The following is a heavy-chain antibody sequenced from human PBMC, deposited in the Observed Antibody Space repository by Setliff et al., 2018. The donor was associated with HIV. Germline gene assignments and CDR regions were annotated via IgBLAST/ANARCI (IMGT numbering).Heavy chain of an antibody. CDR1: VFTFNNYG. V-gene: IGHV3-30*02. J-gene: IGHJ6*04. Sequence: GSLRLSCAASVFTFNNYGMNWVRQAPGKGLEWVAFIRYDGSQKYYVDSVKGRFTISRDNSKNTLYLQMNSLRVEDTAVYYCAKDVCSGAYCYAYYYYGMDVWGKGTTVTVSS. CDR3: AKDVCSGAYCYAYYYYGMDV. D-gene: IGHD2-15*01. CDR2: IRYDGSQK.